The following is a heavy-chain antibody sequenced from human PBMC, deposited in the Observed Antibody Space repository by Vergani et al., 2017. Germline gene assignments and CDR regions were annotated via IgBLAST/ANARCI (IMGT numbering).Heavy chain of an antibody. Sequence: QVQLQESGPGLVKPSETLSLTCTVSGGSISSSSYYWGWIRQPPGKGLEWIGSIYYSGSTYYNPSLKSRVTISVDTSKNQFSLKLSSVTAADTAVYYCARDNGIRYYYYGMDVWGQGTTVTVSS. CDR2: IYYSGST. J-gene: IGHJ6*02. CDR1: GGSISSSSYY. CDR3: ARDNGIRYYYYGMDV. D-gene: IGHD2-8*01. V-gene: IGHV4-39*07.